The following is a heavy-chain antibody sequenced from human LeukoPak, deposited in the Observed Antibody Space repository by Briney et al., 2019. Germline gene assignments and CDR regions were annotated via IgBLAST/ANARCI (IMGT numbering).Heavy chain of an antibody. Sequence: VASVKVSCKASGYTFTGYYMHWVRQAPGQGLEWMGWINPNSGGTNYAQKFQGRVTMTRDTSISTAYMELSRLRSDDTAVYYCARDPGYSSPRGDYWGQGTLVTVSS. CDR3: ARDPGYSSPRGDY. CDR1: GYTFTGYY. J-gene: IGHJ4*02. D-gene: IGHD5-18*01. CDR2: INPNSGGT. V-gene: IGHV1-2*02.